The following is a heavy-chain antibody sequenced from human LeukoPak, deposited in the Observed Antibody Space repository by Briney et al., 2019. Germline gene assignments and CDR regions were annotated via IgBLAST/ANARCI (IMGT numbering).Heavy chain of an antibody. D-gene: IGHD4-23*01. V-gene: IGHV1-46*01. Sequence: ASVKVSCKASGYTFTGYYMHWVRQAPGQGLEWLGLINPNGDRTAYAQNFQGRVTMTRDTSTTTVSLELSSLRSEDTAVYYCARDMSTRVTPISYAIDVWGQGTMVTVSS. CDR2: INPNGDRT. J-gene: IGHJ3*01. CDR3: ARDMSTRVTPISYAIDV. CDR1: GYTFTGYY.